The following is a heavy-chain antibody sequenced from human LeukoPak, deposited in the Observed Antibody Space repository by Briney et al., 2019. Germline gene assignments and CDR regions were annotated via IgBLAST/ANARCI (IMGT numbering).Heavy chain of an antibody. CDR1: GGSISSGGYY. J-gene: IGHJ4*02. D-gene: IGHD3-22*01. V-gene: IGHV4-30-2*01. Sequence: SQTLSLTCTVSGGSISSGGYYWSWIRQPPGKGLEWIGYIYHSGSTNYNPSLKSRVTISVDTSKNHFSLKLSSVTAADTAVYYCARLYDSSGYYYPFDYWGQGTLVTVSS. CDR3: ARLYDSSGYYYPFDY. CDR2: IYHSGST.